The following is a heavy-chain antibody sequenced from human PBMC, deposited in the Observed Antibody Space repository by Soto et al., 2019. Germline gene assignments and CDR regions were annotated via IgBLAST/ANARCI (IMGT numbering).Heavy chain of an antibody. CDR3: ARDFSRLSNRAANWFDP. V-gene: IGHV1-2*04. D-gene: IGHD3-3*01. CDR1: GYTFTGYY. J-gene: IGHJ5*02. Sequence: ASVKVSCKASGYTFTGYYMHWVRQAPGQGLEWMGWINPNSGGTNYAQKFQGWVTMTRDTSISTAYMELSRLRSDDTAVYYCARDFSRLSNRAANWFDPRGQGTLVTV. CDR2: INPNSGGT.